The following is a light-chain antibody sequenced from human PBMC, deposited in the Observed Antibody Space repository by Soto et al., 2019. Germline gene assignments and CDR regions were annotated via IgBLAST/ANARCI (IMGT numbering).Light chain of an antibody. CDR1: QDISNC. Sequence: DIQMTQSPSSLSASVGDRVTITCQASQDISNCLNWYQQKPGKAPKLLIYDASKLETGVPSRFSASGSATDFTLTISSLQAEDIARYYCQQCDQLPLTFGGGTKVEIK. CDR3: QQCDQLPLT. CDR2: DAS. J-gene: IGKJ4*01. V-gene: IGKV1-33*01.